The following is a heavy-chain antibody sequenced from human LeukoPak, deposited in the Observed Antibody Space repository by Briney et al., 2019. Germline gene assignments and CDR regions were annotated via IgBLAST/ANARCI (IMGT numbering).Heavy chain of an antibody. J-gene: IGHJ4*02. Sequence: GGSLRLSCAASGFTFTTYWTTWVRQAPGKGLEWVANIKQDGSEKYYVDSVKGRFTISRDNAESSLYLQMSSLRAEDTAVYYCARGRGVDYWGQGTLVTVSS. CDR3: ARGRGVDY. CDR1: GFTFTTYW. D-gene: IGHD3-10*01. V-gene: IGHV3-7*01. CDR2: IKQDGSEK.